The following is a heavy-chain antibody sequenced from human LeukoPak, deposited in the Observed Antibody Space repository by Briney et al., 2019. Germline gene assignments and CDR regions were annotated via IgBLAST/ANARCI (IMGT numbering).Heavy chain of an antibody. CDR2: IYYSGST. V-gene: IGHV4-31*03. D-gene: IGHD4-17*01. CDR3: ARMSETRNDYGDSYYFDY. J-gene: IGHJ4*02. CDR1: GGSISSRSYY. Sequence: SETLSLTCTASGGSISSRSYYWSWIRQHPGKGLEWIGYIYYSGSTYYNPSLKSRVTISLDTSRTRFSLNLSSVTAADTAVYYCARMSETRNDYGDSYYFDYWGQGTLVTVSS.